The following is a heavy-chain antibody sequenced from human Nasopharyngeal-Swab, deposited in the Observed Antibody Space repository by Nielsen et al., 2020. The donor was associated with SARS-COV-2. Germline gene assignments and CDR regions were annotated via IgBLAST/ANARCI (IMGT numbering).Heavy chain of an antibody. CDR2: IIPIFGTA. D-gene: IGHD3/OR15-3a*01. V-gene: IGHV1-69*13. CDR3: ASWTGDDAFDI. CDR1: GGTFSSYA. Sequence: SVKVSCKASGGTFSSYAISWVRQAPGQGLEWMGGIIPIFGTANYAQKFQGRVAITADESTSTAYMELSSLRSEDTAVYYCASWTGDDAFDIWGQGTMVTVSS. J-gene: IGHJ3*02.